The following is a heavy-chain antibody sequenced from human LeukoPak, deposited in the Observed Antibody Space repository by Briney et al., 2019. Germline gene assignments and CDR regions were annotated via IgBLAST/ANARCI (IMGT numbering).Heavy chain of an antibody. CDR3: ARVRYGGYDY. J-gene: IGHJ4*02. Sequence: ASVKVSWKASGYTFTSYYMHWVRQAPGQGLEWMGIINPSGGSTSYAQKFQSRVTMTRDTSTSTVYMELSSLRSEDTAVYYCARVRYGGYDYWGQGTLVTVSS. CDR2: INPSGGST. V-gene: IGHV1-46*01. CDR1: GYTFTSYY. D-gene: IGHD5-12*01.